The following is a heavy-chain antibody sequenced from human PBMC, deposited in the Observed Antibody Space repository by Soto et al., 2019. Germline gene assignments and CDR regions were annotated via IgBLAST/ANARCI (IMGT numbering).Heavy chain of an antibody. CDR3: ARHVPYCSDTSHCAYGMDV. D-gene: IGHD2-2*01. CDR2: IYYSGST. CDR1: GGSISSYY. V-gene: IGHV4-59*08. J-gene: IGHJ6*02. Sequence: SETLSLTCTVSGGSISSYYWSWIRQRPGKGLEWIGYIYYSGSTNYNPSLKSRVTISVDTSKNQFSLKLSSVTAADTAVYYCARHVPYCSDTSHCAYGMDVWGQGTTVTVSS.